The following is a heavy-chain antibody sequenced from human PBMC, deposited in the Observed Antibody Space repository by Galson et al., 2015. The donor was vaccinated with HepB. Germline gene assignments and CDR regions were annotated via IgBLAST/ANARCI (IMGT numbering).Heavy chain of an antibody. Sequence: SVKVSCKASGGTFSSYTISWVRQAPGQGLEWMGRIIPILGIANYAQKFQGRVTITADKSTSTAYMELSSLRSEDTAVYYCARDGRYGSGSYYKGTAFYYGMDVWGQGTTVTVSS. CDR3: ARDGRYGSGSYYKGTAFYYGMDV. J-gene: IGHJ6*02. D-gene: IGHD3-10*01. V-gene: IGHV1-69*04. CDR2: IIPILGIA. CDR1: GGTFSSYT.